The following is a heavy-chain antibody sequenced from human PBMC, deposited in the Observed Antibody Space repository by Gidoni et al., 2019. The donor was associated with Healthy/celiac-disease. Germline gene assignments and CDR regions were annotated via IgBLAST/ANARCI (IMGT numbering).Heavy chain of an antibody. D-gene: IGHD2-2*01. CDR2: ISSSSSYI. J-gene: IGHJ4*02. Sequence: EVQLVESGGGLVKPGGSLRLSCAASGFSFSSYSMNCVRQAPGNGLEWVSSISSSSSYIYYADSVKGRFTISRDNAKNSLYLQMNSLRAEDTAVYYCARRAEYCSSTSRLLSGDCSKSFDYWGQGTLVTVSS. CDR1: GFSFSSYS. V-gene: IGHV3-21*01. CDR3: ARRAEYCSSTSRLLSGDCSKSFDY.